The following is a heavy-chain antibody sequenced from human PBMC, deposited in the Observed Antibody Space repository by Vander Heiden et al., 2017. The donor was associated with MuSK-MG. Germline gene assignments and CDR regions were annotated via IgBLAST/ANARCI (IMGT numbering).Heavy chain of an antibody. CDR2: ISSSGSTI. D-gene: IGHD1-26*01. CDR3: ARDLVGAAAFDY. CDR1: GFTFRNYG. V-gene: IGHV3-48*01. Sequence: VQVVESGGGLVQPGGSLRLPCAASGFTFRNYGMDWLRQAPGKGLEWISYISSSGSTIYYADSVRGRFTISRDNAKNSLNLQMNSLRAEDTAVYYCARDLVGAAAFDYWGQGALVTVSS. J-gene: IGHJ4*02.